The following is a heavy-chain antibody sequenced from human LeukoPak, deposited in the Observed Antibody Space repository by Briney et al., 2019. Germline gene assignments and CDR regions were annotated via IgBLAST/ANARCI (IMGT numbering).Heavy chain of an antibody. J-gene: IGHJ4*02. D-gene: IGHD3-16*01. CDR2: INTYSGDT. CDR3: ARRGLDY. V-gene: IGHV1-18*01. CDR1: GYTFTSYG. Sequence: ASVKVSCKASGYTFTSYGISWVRQAPGQGLEWMGWINTYSGDTNYIQKFQGRVTVTTDTSTTTAYVELRSLRSDDTAVYYCARRGLDYWGQGTLVTVSS.